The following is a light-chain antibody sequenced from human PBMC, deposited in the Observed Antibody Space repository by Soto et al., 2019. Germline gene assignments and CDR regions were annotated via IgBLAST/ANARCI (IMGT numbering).Light chain of an antibody. CDR3: QQRSNWLFT. V-gene: IGKV3-11*01. Sequence: EIVSTQSQATLSLSPGDRATLSCRARQSVSSYLAWYHQKPGEDPMLLIYDASNRATGIPARFSGSGLGTDFTLIISSLEPEDFAVYYCQQRSNWLFTFGGGTKVEIK. CDR2: DAS. J-gene: IGKJ4*02. CDR1: QSVSSY.